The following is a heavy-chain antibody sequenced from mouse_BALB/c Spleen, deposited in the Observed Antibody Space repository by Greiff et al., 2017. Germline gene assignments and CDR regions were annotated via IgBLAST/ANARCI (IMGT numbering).Heavy chain of an antibody. CDR2: IYPGNSDT. D-gene: IGHD2-3*01. J-gene: IGHJ3*01. CDR3: TGEDGYYGGFAY. V-gene: IGHV1-5*01. Sequence: EVQLQQSGTVLARPGASVKMSCKASGYTFTSYWMHWVKQRPGQGLEWIGAIYPGNSDTSYNQKFKGKAKLTAVTSTSTAYMELSSLTNEDSAVYYCTGEDGYYGGFAYWGQGTLVTVSA. CDR1: GYTFTSYW.